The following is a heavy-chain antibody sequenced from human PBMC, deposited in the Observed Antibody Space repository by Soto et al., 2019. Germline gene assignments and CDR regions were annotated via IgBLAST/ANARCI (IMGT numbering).Heavy chain of an antibody. J-gene: IGHJ3*02. CDR1: GYTFTYRY. Sequence: SVKVSCKASGYTFTYRYLHWVRQAPGQALEWMGWITPFNGNTNYAQKFQDRVTITRDRSMSTAYMELSSLRSEDTAMYYCARSAGDASTVQDQDAFDIWGQGTMVTVSS. CDR2: ITPFNGNT. D-gene: IGHD4-17*01. V-gene: IGHV1-45*02. CDR3: ARSAGDASTVQDQDAFDI.